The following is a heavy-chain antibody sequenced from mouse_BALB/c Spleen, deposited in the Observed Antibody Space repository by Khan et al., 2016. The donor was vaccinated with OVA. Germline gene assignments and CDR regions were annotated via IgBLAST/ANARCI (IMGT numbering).Heavy chain of an antibody. CDR2: IYPGDINT. J-gene: IGHJ4*01. V-gene: IGHV1S56*01. D-gene: IGHD1-1*02. Sequence: QVQLQQPGPELVKPGASVRISCKASCYTFTTYSIHWVRQRPGQGLEWIGWIYPGDINTKYNERFKGKATLTADKSSSTAYIHLSSLTSEDSSVYFCVRDEYFVGGAMDYWGQGTSVTVSS. CDR1: CYTFTTYS. CDR3: VRDEYFVGGAMDY.